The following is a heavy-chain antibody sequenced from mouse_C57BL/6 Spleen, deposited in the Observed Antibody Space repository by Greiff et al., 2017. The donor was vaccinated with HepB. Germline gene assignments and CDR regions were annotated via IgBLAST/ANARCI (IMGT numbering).Heavy chain of an antibody. J-gene: IGHJ4*01. V-gene: IGHV5-17*01. CDR1: GFTFSDYG. Sequence: EVKLVESGGGLVKPGGSLKLSCAASGFTFSDYGMHWVRQAPEKGLEWVAYISSGSSTIYYAETVKGRFTISRDNAKNTLFLQMTSLRSEDTAMYYCARRRFLYAMDYWGQGTSVTVSS. CDR3: ARRRFLYAMDY. CDR2: ISSGSSTI.